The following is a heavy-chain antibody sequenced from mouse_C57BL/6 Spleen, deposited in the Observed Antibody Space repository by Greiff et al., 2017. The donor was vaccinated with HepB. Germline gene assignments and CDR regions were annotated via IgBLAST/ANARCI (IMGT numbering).Heavy chain of an antibody. CDR2: IDPSDSET. V-gene: IGHV1-52*01. D-gene: IGHD4-1*01. CDR1: GYTFTSYW. Sequence: QVQLQQPGAELVRPGSSVKLSCKASGYTFTSYWMHWVKQRPIQGLEWIGNIDPSDSETHYNQKFKDKATLTVDKSSSTAYMQLSSLTSEDSAVYYGAGEEAGRAWFAYWGQGTLVTVSA. CDR3: AGEEAGRAWFAY. J-gene: IGHJ3*01.